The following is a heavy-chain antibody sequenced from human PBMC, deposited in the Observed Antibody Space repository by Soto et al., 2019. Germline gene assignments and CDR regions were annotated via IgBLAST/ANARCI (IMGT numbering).Heavy chain of an antibody. J-gene: IGHJ6*02. CDR2: MNPNSGNT. Sequence: QVQLVQSGAEVKKPGASVKVSCKASGYTFTSYDINWVRQATGQGLEWMGWMNPNSGNTGYEQKFQGRVTMTRNTSIITAYMELSSLRSEDTAVYYCARRGYSSSWYYYYFYGMDVWGQGTTVTVSS. CDR1: GYTFTSYD. CDR3: ARRGYSSSWYYYYFYGMDV. V-gene: IGHV1-8*01. D-gene: IGHD6-13*01.